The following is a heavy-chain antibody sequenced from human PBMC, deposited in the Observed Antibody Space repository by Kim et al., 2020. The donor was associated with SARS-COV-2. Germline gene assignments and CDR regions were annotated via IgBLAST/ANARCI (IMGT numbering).Heavy chain of an antibody. CDR3: AKGLGGWDLPFDY. CDR2: IGWNGNTI. CDR1: GFTFDDYA. D-gene: IGHD6-19*01. J-gene: IGHJ4*02. V-gene: IGHV3-9*01. Sequence: GGSLRLSCAASGFTFDDYAMYWVRQAPGKGLEWVSGIGWNGNTIVYADSVKGRFTISRDNAKNSLHLQMNSLRAEDTGLYYCAKGLGGWDLPFDYWGQGTLVTVSS.